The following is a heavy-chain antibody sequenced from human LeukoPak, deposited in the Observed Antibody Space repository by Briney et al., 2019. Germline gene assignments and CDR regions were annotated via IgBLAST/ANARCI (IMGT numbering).Heavy chain of an antibody. V-gene: IGHV5-51*01. CDR2: IYPGDSDT. D-gene: IGHD3-16*01. CDR1: GYSFTSYW. J-gene: IGHJ4*01. CDR3: AKTNYYYVWGSYPYGLDY. Sequence: GESLKISCKGSGYSFTSYWIGWVRPMPGKGLEWMGIIYPGDSDTRYSPSFQGQVTISADKSISTAYLQWSSLKASDTAQYYCAKTNYYYVWGSYPYGLDYSGQGTPVTVSS.